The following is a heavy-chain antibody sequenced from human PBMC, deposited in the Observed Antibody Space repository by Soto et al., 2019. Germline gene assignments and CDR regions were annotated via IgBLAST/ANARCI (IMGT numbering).Heavy chain of an antibody. V-gene: IGHV4-59*01. CDR1: AGSISRSY. D-gene: IGHD3-10*01. CDR3: LASLESRAMELFDH. CDR2: VSYSVGA. Sequence: ETLSLTCSVSAGSISRSYWGWVRQLPGERLEWIAYVSYSVGASYNPSLKSRVTISLDTYKSQIALRLMSGTASDTAMYYCLASLESRAMELFDHWGHGALVTVSS. J-gene: IGHJ4*01.